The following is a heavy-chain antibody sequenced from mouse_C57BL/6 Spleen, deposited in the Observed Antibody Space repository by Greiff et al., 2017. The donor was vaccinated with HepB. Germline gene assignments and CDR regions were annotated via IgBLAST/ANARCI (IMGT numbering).Heavy chain of an antibody. CDR1: GFNIKDYY. V-gene: IGHV14-1*01. CDR2: IDPEDGDT. Sequence: EVQLQQSGAELVRPGASVKLSCTASGFNIKDYYMHWVKQRPEQGLEWIGRIDPEDGDTKYAPKFQGKATMTADTSSNTAYLQLSSLTSEDTAVYYCTSYYPYYYAMDYWGQGTSVTVSS. D-gene: IGHD2-3*01. J-gene: IGHJ4*01. CDR3: TSYYPYYYAMDY.